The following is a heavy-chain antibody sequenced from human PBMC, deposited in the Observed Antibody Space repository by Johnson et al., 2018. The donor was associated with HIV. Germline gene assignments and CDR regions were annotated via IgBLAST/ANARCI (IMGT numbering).Heavy chain of an antibody. CDR1: GFTFSDYG. Sequence: VQLVESGGGVVQPGRSLRLSCAASGFTFSDYGIHWVRQAPGKGLEWVAVVWSDGNNRYYADSVKGRFTISRDNSKNTLYMQMNSLRAEDTAVYYCAKDPVQGVGLDIWGQGTMVTVSS. CDR3: AKDPVQGVGLDI. J-gene: IGHJ3*02. D-gene: IGHD2-8*02. V-gene: IGHV3-33*06. CDR2: VWSDGNNR.